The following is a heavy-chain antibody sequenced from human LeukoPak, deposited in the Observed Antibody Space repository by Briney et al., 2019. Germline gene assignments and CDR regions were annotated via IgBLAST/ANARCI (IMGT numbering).Heavy chain of an antibody. D-gene: IGHD1-26*01. CDR1: GYTFTSYG. CDR3: ARRELAGSTAYFDY. Sequence: AASVKVSCKASGYTFTSYGISWVRQAPGQGLEWMGWISAYNGNTNYAQKLQGRVTMTRDTSTSTVYMELSSLRSEDTAVYYCARRELAGSTAYFDYWGQGTLVTVSS. CDR2: ISAYNGNT. V-gene: IGHV1-18*01. J-gene: IGHJ4*02.